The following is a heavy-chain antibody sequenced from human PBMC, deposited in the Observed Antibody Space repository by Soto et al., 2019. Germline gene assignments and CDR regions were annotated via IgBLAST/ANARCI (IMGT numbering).Heavy chain of an antibody. D-gene: IGHD2-2*01. V-gene: IGHV1-46*03. J-gene: IGHJ5*02. CDR1: GYTFTSYY. CDR2: INPSGGST. Sequence: ASVKVSCKASGYTFTSYYMHWVRQAPGQGLEWMGIINPSGGSTSYAQKFQGRVTMTRDTSTSTVYMELSSLRSEDTAVYYCARDRDNVVVQAANWFDPWGQGTLVTVSS. CDR3: ARDRDNVVVQAANWFDP.